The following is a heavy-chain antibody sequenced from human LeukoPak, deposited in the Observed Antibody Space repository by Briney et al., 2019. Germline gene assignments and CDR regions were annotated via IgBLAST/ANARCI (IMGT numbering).Heavy chain of an antibody. CDR2: INPNSGGT. D-gene: IGHD4-17*01. CDR3: ARGQQYGDPLWGDAFDI. J-gene: IGHJ3*02. V-gene: IGHV1-2*02. Sequence: ASVKVSCKASGYTFTGYYMHWVRQAPGQGLEWMGWINPNSGGTNYAQKLQGRVTMTTDTSTSTAYMELRSLRSDDTAVYYCARGQQYGDPLWGDAFDIWGQGTMVTVSS. CDR1: GYTFTGYY.